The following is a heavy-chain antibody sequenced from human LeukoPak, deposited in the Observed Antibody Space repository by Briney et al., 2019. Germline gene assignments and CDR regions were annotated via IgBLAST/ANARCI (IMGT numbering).Heavy chain of an antibody. J-gene: IGHJ4*02. CDR2: IYYSGST. CDR3: ARGGYYDFWSGYSNS. Sequence: SETLSLTCTVSGGSISSYYWSWIRQPPGKGLEWIGYIYYSGSTNYNPSLKSRVTISVDTSKNQFSLKLSSVTAADTAVYYCARGGYYDFWSGYSNSWGQGTLVTVSS. V-gene: IGHV4-59*08. D-gene: IGHD3-3*01. CDR1: GGSISSYY.